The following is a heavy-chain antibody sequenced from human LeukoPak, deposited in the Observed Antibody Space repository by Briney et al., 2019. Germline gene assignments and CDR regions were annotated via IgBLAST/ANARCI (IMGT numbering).Heavy chain of an antibody. CDR1: GFTFSSYA. CDR3: ARDWPIDY. J-gene: IGHJ4*02. Sequence: GGSLRLSCAASGFTFSSYAMHWVRQAPGKGLEWVAVISYDGSNKYYADSVKGRFTISRDNSKNTLYLQMHSLRAEDTAVYYCARDWPIDYWGQGTLVTVSS. V-gene: IGHV3-30-3*01. CDR2: ISYDGSNK.